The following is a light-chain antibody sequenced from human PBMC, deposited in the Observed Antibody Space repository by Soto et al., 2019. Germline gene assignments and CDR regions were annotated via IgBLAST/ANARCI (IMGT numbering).Light chain of an antibody. J-gene: IGKJ2*01. Sequence: EIVMTQSPATLSVSPGERATLSCRASQSVSSYLAWYQQKPGLPPRLLIYDASTRATGIPDRFSGSGSGTDFTLTTSSLQSANFAVYYCQQYSNWPPLYTFGRVTKLEIK. V-gene: IGKV3-15*01. CDR2: DAS. CDR3: QQYSNWPPLYT. CDR1: QSVSSY.